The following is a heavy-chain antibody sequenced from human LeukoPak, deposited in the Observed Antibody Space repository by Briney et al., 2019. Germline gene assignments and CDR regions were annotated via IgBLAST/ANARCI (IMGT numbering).Heavy chain of an antibody. CDR3: AWTAVAMVRGVVATSMDV. Sequence: GRSLRLSCAASGFTFSSYGMHWVRQAPGKGLEWVAFIRYDGSNKYYADSVKGRFTISRDNSKNTLYLQMNSLRAEDTAVYYCAWTAVAMVRGVVATSMDVWGQGTTVTVSS. D-gene: IGHD3-10*01. CDR2: IRYDGSNK. V-gene: IGHV3-30*02. CDR1: GFTFSSYG. J-gene: IGHJ6*02.